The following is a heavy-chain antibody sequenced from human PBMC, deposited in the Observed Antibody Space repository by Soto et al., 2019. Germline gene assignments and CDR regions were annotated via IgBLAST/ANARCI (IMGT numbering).Heavy chain of an antibody. CDR1: GFTFSSYG. V-gene: IGHV3-33*01. Sequence: QVQLVESGGGVVQPGRSLRLSCAASGFTFSSYGMHWVRQAPGKGLEWVAVIWYDGSNKYYADSVKGRFTISRDNSKNTLYLQMNSLRAEDTTVYYCARDRRVVTAEGGMDVWGQGTTVTVSS. J-gene: IGHJ6*02. CDR3: ARDRRVVTAEGGMDV. CDR2: IWYDGSNK. D-gene: IGHD2-21*02.